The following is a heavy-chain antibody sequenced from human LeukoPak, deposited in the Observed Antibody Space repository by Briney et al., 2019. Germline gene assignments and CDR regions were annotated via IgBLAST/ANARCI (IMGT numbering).Heavy chain of an antibody. V-gene: IGHV4-38-2*02. CDR3: ARDGVFHDSDGYSFDY. CDR1: NYSITSGYF. Sequence: SETLSLTCAVSNYSITSGYFWGWIRRPPGKGLGWIAGCYYCGTTYSNPPLRNRLPLETSKNRFSLKLTSLTAADTAVYYCARDGVFHDSDGYSFDYWGQGTLVTVSS. J-gene: IGHJ4*02. D-gene: IGHD3-22*01. CDR2: CYYCGTT.